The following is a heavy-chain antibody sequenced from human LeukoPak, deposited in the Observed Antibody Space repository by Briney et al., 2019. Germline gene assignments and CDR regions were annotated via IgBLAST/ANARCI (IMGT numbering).Heavy chain of an antibody. CDR3: ARGGNYYGSGSYYDNWFDP. CDR1: GFTVSSNY. Sequence: GGSLRLSCAASGFTVSSNYMSWVRQAPGKGLEWVSVIYSGGSTYYADSVKGRFTISRVNSENTLYLQMNSLRAEDTAVYYCARGGNYYGSGSYYDNWFDPWGQGTLVTVSS. CDR2: IYSGGST. V-gene: IGHV3-66*01. D-gene: IGHD3-10*01. J-gene: IGHJ5*02.